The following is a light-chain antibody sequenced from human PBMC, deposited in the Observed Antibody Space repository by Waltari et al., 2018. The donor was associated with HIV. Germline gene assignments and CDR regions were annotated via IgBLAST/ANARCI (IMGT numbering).Light chain of an antibody. CDR1: SSNVGTKT. Sequence: SVLTQSPSTSGTPGQRVTISCSGSSSNVGTKTVNWYQQVPGTAPKLLIHTNDQRPSGVPDRFSASKSGASASLAISGLRSEDEADYYCAAWDASLNAPVFGGGTKLTVL. J-gene: IGLJ2*01. V-gene: IGLV1-44*01. CDR2: TND. CDR3: AAWDASLNAPV.